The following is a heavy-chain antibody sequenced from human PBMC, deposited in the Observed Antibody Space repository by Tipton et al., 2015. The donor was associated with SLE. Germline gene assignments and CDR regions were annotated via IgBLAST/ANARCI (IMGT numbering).Heavy chain of an antibody. CDR3: ARGLNYYDSSGYYPFYYMDV. CDR2: INHSGST. Sequence: TLSLTCVVYGGSFSDYSWSWIRQSPGKGLEWIGEINHSGSTNYNPSLKSRVTISVDTSKNQFSLKLSSVTAADTAVYYCARGLNYYDSSGYYPFYYMDVGGKGTTVTVSS. J-gene: IGHJ6*03. V-gene: IGHV4-34*01. CDR1: GGSFSDYS. D-gene: IGHD3-22*01.